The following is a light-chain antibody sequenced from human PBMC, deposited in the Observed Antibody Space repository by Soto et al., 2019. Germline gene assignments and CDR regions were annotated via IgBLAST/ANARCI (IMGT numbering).Light chain of an antibody. CDR1: QSLLHITGETF. CDR2: EVS. V-gene: IGKV2D-29*02. Sequence: DVVMTQTPLSLSVAPGQPASISCKSSQSLLHITGETFLFWYLQKPGQCPQLLIYEVSTRVSGVPDRFSGSGSGTDFTLEISRVETDDVGIYYCMQSTQLPPTFGQGTRLGIE. CDR3: MQSTQLPPT. J-gene: IGKJ5*01.